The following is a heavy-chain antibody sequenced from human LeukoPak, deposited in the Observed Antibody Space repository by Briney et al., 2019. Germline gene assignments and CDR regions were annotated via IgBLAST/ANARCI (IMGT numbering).Heavy chain of an antibody. J-gene: IGHJ4*02. V-gene: IGHV1-2*02. Sequence: ASVKVSCKASGYSFTGYYMHWVRQAPGQGLEWMGWINPNSGDTKYAQKFQGRVTMTRDTSISTAYMELTRLRSDDTAVYYCARDQGGYYSSSWVFDYWGQGTLVTVSS. D-gene: IGHD6-13*01. CDR1: GYSFTGYY. CDR3: ARDQGGYYSSSWVFDY. CDR2: INPNSGDT.